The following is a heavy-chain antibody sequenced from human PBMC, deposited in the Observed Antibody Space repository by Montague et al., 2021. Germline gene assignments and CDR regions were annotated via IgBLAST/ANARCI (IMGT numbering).Heavy chain of an antibody. CDR2: ISYDGDNK. CDR1: GFTFCSYA. V-gene: IGHV3-30-3*01. CDR3: ARDRGYNSSRSYMDV. J-gene: IGHJ6*03. D-gene: IGHD6-13*01. Sequence: SLRLSCAASGFTFCSYAMHWVRQAPGKGLEWVAAISYDGDNKYYADSVKGRFTISRDNSKNTLYLQMNSLRAEDTAVYYCARDRGYNSSRSYMDVWGKGTTVTVS.